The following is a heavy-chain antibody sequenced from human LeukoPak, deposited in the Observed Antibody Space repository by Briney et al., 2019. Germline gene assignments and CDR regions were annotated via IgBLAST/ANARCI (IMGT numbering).Heavy chain of an antibody. CDR2: IIPIFSTA. CDR1: GATFNTYA. CDR3: ARPAQYSNFGYYYYYMDV. V-gene: IGHV1-69*05. Sequence: GASVKLSCTASGATFNTYAFSWVRQAPGPGLELMGGIIPIFSTATYAQKFQGRVTITTDESTSTAYMELTSLRFEDTAVYYCARPAQYSNFGYYYYYMDVWGKGTTVTVSS. J-gene: IGHJ6*03. D-gene: IGHD6-13*01.